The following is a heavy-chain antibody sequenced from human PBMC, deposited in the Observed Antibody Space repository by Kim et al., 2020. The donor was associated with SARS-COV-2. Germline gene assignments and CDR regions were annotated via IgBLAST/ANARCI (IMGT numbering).Heavy chain of an antibody. V-gene: IGHV4-34*01. Sequence: SETLSLTCAVYGGSFSGYYWSWIRQPPGKGLEWIGEINHSGSTNYNPSLKSRVTISVDTSKNQFSLKLSSVTAADTAVYYCAREVATIMGIDIWGQGTMVTVSS. D-gene: IGHD5-12*01. CDR1: GGSFSGYY. CDR3: AREVATIMGIDI. CDR2: INHSGST. J-gene: IGHJ3*02.